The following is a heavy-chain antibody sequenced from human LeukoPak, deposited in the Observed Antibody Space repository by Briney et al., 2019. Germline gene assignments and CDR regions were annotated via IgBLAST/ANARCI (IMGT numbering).Heavy chain of an antibody. J-gene: IGHJ4*02. D-gene: IGHD3-22*01. CDR1: GYTLTELS. Sequence: ASVKVSCKVSGYTLTELSMHWVRQAPGKGLEWMGGFDPEDGETIYAQKFQGRVTMTEDTSTDTAYMELSSLRSEDTAAYYCATRGNHYYDSSGYYYGDYWGQGTLVTVSS. CDR3: ATRGNHYYDSSGYYYGDY. CDR2: FDPEDGET. V-gene: IGHV1-24*01.